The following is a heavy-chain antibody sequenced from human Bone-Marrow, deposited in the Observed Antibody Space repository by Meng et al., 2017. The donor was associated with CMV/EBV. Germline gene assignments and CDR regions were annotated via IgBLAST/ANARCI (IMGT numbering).Heavy chain of an antibody. CDR1: TFTFSSYA. CDR3: AREWSVGGYSYGPRSYYYYGMDV. CDR2: ISYDGSNK. V-gene: IGHV3-30*04. J-gene: IGHJ6*02. Sequence: GESLKISCAASTFTFSSYAMHWVRQAPGKGLEWVAVISYDGSNKYYADSVKGRFTISRDNSKNTLYVQMNSLRAEDTAVYYCAREWSVGGYSYGPRSYYYYGMDVWGQGTTVTVSS. D-gene: IGHD5-18*01.